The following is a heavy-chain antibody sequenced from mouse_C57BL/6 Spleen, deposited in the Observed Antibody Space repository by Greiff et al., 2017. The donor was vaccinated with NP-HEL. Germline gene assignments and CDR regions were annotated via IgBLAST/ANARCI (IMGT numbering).Heavy chain of an antibody. CDR2: IDPEDGET. CDR1: GFNIKDYY. Sequence: VHVKQSGAELVKPGASVKLSCTASGFNIKDYYMHWVKQRTEQGLEWIGRIDPEDGETKYAPKFQGKATITADTSSNTAYLQLSSLTSEDTAVYYCAPFQTAQATIAYWGQGTLVTVSA. V-gene: IGHV14-2*01. J-gene: IGHJ3*01. CDR3: APFQTAQATIAY. D-gene: IGHD3-2*02.